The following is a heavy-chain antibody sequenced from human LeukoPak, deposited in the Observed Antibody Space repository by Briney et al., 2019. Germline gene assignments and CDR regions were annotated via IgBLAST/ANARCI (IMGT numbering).Heavy chain of an antibody. V-gene: IGHV3-43*02. CDR3: AKDMGSSWYGPIDY. Sequence: GGSLRLSCAASGFTFDDYAMHWVRQAPGKGLEWVSLISGDGGSTYYADSVKGRFTISRDNSKNSLYLQMNSLRTEDTALYYCAKDMGSSWYGPIDYWGQGTLVTVSS. J-gene: IGHJ4*02. CDR1: GFTFDDYA. D-gene: IGHD6-13*01. CDR2: ISGDGGST.